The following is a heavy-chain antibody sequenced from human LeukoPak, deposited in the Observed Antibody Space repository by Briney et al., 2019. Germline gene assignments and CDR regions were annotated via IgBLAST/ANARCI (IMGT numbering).Heavy chain of an antibody. CDR1: GFTFSSHG. CDR3: AKDHHSSSWYLGLGYYYYALDV. V-gene: IGHV3-30*18. Sequence: GGSLRLSCAASGFTFSSHGMHWVRQAPGKGLERVAVISHDGRDKYYADSLKGRFTISRDNSKNTLYLQMNSLRAEDTAAYYCAKDHHSSSWYLGLGYYYYALDVWGQGTTVTVS. D-gene: IGHD6-13*01. CDR2: ISHDGRDK. J-gene: IGHJ6*02.